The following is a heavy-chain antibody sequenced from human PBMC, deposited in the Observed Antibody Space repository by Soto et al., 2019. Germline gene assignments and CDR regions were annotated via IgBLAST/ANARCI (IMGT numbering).Heavy chain of an antibody. J-gene: IGHJ4*02. D-gene: IGHD3-3*01. Sequence: PGGSLRLSCTASGFTFGDYAMSWFRQAPGKGLEWVGFIRSKAYGGTTEYAASVKGRFTISRDDSKSIAYLQMNSLKTEDTAVYYCTRDSPDFWSGYYPLRIDYWGQGTLVTVSS. V-gene: IGHV3-49*03. CDR3: TRDSPDFWSGYYPLRIDY. CDR1: GFTFGDYA. CDR2: IRSKAYGGTT.